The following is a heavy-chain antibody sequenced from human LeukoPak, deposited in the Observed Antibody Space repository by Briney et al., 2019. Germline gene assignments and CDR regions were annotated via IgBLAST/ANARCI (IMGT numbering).Heavy chain of an antibody. Sequence: ASETLSLTCAVYGGSFSGYYWSWIRQPPGKGLEWIGEINHSGSTNYNPSLKSRVTISVDTSKNQFSLKLSSVTAADTAVYYCARGLNSSVAGTCYFDYWGQGTLVTVSS. D-gene: IGHD6-19*01. CDR1: GGSFSGYY. V-gene: IGHV4-34*01. CDR3: ARGLNSSVAGTCYFDY. J-gene: IGHJ4*02. CDR2: INHSGST.